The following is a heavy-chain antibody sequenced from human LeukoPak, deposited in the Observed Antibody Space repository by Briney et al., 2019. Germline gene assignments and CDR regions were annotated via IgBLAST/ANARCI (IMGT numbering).Heavy chain of an antibody. CDR3: ARLLPGATVAPTGWFDP. V-gene: IGHV1-2*06. CDR1: GYTFTDYY. CDR2: INPHSGAT. J-gene: IGHJ5*02. Sequence: ASVTVSFKASGYTFTDYYLHWVRQAPGQGLEWMGRINPHSGATNYAHKFQGRVTMTRDTSITTASMELSRLRSDDTAVYYCARLLPGATVAPTGWFDPWGQGTLVTVSS. D-gene: IGHD4-23*01.